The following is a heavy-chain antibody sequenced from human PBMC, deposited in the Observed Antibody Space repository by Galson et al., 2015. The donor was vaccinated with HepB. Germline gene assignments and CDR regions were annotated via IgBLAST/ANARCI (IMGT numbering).Heavy chain of an antibody. CDR1: GFIFRSYW. CDR3: ARAPYYHYSSVYKGGDAFDI. J-gene: IGHJ3*02. CDR2: IKQDGSEK. Sequence: SLRLSCAASGFIFRSYWMSWVRQAPGKGLEWVASIKQDGSEKYYVDSVKGRFTIARDNAWNSLYLQMNTLRAEDTAVYYCARAPYYHYSSVYKGGDAFDIWGQGTMVTVSS. V-gene: IGHV3-7*03. D-gene: IGHD3-22*01.